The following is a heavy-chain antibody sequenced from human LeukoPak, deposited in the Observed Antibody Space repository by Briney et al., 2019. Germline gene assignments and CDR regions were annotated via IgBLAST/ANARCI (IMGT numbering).Heavy chain of an antibody. CDR2: ISGSGGST. CDR1: GFTFNTYA. J-gene: IGHJ4*02. Sequence: PGGSLRLSCAASGFTFNTYAMSWVRQAPGKGLEWVSAISGSGGSTDYSDSVKGRFTISRDNSKNTLYLQMNSLRAEDTAVYYCAKPSSGWYLLDYWGQGTLVTVFS. CDR3: AKPSSGWYLLDY. D-gene: IGHD6-19*01. V-gene: IGHV3-23*01.